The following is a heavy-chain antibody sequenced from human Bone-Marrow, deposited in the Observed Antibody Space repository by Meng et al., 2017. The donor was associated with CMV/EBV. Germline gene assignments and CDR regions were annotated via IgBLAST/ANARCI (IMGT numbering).Heavy chain of an antibody. CDR3: ARYCSGGSCYSHLYGMDV. Sequence: SVKVSCKASGGTFSSYTISWVRQAPGQGLEWMGRIIPILGIANYAQKFQGRVTITADKSTSTAYMELSSLRSEDTAVYYCARYCSGGSCYSHLYGMDVWGQGTTVTVSS. J-gene: IGHJ6*02. CDR2: IIPILGIA. D-gene: IGHD2-15*01. V-gene: IGHV1-69*02. CDR1: GGTFSSYT.